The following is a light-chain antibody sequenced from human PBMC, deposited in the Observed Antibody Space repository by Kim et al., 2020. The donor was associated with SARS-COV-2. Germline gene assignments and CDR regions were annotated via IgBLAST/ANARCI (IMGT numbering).Light chain of an antibody. V-gene: IGLV3-1*01. J-gene: IGLJ3*02. CDR1: KLGDKY. Sequence: VSVSPGQTASITCSGDKLGDKYACWYQQKPGQSPVLVIYQDSKRPSGIPERFSGSNSGNTATLTISGTQAMDEADYYCQAWDSTWVFGGGTADRP. CDR3: QAWDSTWV. CDR2: QDS.